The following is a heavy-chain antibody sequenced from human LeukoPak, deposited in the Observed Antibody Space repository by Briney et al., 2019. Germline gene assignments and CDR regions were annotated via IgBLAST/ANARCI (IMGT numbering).Heavy chain of an antibody. CDR3: ARSIAAAECFDY. J-gene: IGHJ4*02. CDR1: GGPISRYY. Sequence: SETLSLTCIVSGGPISRYYWSWLRQPPGKGLEWIGYIYSTGSTTYDPSLKSRVTISVDTSKNQFSLKLSSVTAADTAVYYCARSIAAAECFDYWGQGTLVTVSS. V-gene: IGHV4-4*09. CDR2: IYSTGST. D-gene: IGHD6-13*01.